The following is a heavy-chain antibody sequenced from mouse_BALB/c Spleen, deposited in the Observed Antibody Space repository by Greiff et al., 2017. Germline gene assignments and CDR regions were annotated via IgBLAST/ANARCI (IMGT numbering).Heavy chain of an antibody. CDR3: ARSYRYDEGAPY. V-gene: IGHV3-8*02. J-gene: IGHJ3*01. CDR2: ISYSGST. CDR1: GDSFTSGY. D-gene: IGHD2-14*01. Sequence: VQLKESGPSLVKPSQTLSLTCSVTGDSFTSGYWNWIRKFPGNKLEYMGYISYSGSTYYNPSLKSRISITRDTSKNQYYLQLNSVTTEDTATYYCARSYRYDEGAPYWGQGTLVTVSA.